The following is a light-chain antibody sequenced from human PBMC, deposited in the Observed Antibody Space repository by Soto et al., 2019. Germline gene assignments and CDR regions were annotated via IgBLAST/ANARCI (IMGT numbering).Light chain of an antibody. CDR1: ESLFGF. Sequence: EIVMTQSPATLSVSPGERVTLSCRASESLFGFLAWYQHKPGQAPRLLIYGVSTKATVVPARFSGSGSATDFTLTITSLQSDDSAVYYCQSYNDWPFAFGQGTKREI. CDR2: GVS. CDR3: QSYNDWPFA. J-gene: IGKJ2*01. V-gene: IGKV3-15*01.